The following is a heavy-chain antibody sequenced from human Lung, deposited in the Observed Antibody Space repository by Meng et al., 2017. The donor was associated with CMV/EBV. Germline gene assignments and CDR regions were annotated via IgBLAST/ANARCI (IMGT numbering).Heavy chain of an antibody. J-gene: IGHJ6*02. CDR2: IYRGYGST. CDR3: VRAGYHCSSNSCVRQYFTDGLDV. V-gene: IGHV3-23*03. D-gene: IGHD2-2*01. CDR1: GFIFGNYA. Sequence: GESLKISCAASGFIFGNYAMNWVRQAPGKGLEWVSVIYRGYGSTYYADSVEGRFTISRDNSRKTLYLQMNGLRAEDTGGYYCVRAGYHCSSNSCVRQYFTDGLDVWGHGTXVNVAS.